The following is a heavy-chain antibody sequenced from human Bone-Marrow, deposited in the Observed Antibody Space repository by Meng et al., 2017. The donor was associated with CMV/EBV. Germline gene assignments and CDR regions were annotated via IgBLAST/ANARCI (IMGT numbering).Heavy chain of an antibody. Sequence: ASVKVSCKASGYTFTSYDINWVRQATGQGLEWMGWMNPNSGNTGYAQKFQGRVTMTRNTSISTAYMELSSLRSEDTAVYYCARLLWFGELSPGGGDYWGQGTLVTVSS. J-gene: IGHJ4*02. D-gene: IGHD3-10*01. V-gene: IGHV1-8*01. CDR3: ARLLWFGELSPGGGDY. CDR2: MNPNSGNT. CDR1: GYTFTSYD.